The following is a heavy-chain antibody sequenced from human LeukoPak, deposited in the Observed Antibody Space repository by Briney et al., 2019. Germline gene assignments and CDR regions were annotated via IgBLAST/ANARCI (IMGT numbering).Heavy chain of an antibody. D-gene: IGHD1/OR15-1a*01. CDR1: GFTFSKYG. CDR3: ARANNTRWNN. V-gene: IGHV3-33*01. J-gene: IGHJ4*02. Sequence: PGGSLRLSCAASGFTFSKYGMHWVRQAPGKGLEWVAVIWSDGINTNHADSVKGRFTVSRDNSKNTLFLQMNSLRVEDTAVYYCARANNTRWNNLGQGTPVTVSS. CDR2: IWSDGINT.